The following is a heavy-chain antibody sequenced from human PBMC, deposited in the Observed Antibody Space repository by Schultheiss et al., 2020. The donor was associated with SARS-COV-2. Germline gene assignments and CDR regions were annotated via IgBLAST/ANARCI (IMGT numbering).Heavy chain of an antibody. CDR2: ISYDGSNK. D-gene: IGHD3-10*01. Sequence: GESLKISCAASGFTFSSYAMHWVRQAPGKGLEWVAVISYDGSNKYYADSVKGRFTISRDNSKNTLYLQMNSLRAEDTAVYYCARGEDYYGSGSYGHFDYWGQGTLVTVSS. CDR3: ARGEDYYGSGSYGHFDY. J-gene: IGHJ4*02. CDR1: GFTFSSYA. V-gene: IGHV3-30*01.